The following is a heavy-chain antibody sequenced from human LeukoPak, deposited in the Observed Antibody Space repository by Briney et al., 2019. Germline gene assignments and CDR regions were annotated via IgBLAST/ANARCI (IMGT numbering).Heavy chain of an antibody. J-gene: IGHJ3*02. CDR2: MNPNSGNT. CDR3: ARVRGIAAAYAFDI. CDR1: GYTFTSYD. V-gene: IGHV1-8*01. Sequence: ASVKVSCKASGYTFTSYDINWVRQATGQGLEWMGWMNPNSGNTGYAQKFQGRVTMTRNTSISTAYMELRSLRSDDTAVYYCARVRGIAAAYAFDIWGQGTMVTVSS. D-gene: IGHD6-13*01.